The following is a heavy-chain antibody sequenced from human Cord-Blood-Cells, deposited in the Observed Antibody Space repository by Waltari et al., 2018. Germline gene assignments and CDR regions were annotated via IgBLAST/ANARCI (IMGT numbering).Heavy chain of an antibody. Sequence: QLQLQESGPGLVKPSETLSLPCTVSGGSIRSSSYYWGWIRQPPGKGLEWIGSIYYSGSTYYNPSLKSRVTISVDTSKNQFSLKLSSVTAADTAVYYCARLRYNWNLDYWGQGTLVTVS. CDR3: ARLRYNWNLDY. D-gene: IGHD1-1*01. CDR1: GGSIRSSSYY. V-gene: IGHV4-39*07. J-gene: IGHJ4*02. CDR2: IYYSGST.